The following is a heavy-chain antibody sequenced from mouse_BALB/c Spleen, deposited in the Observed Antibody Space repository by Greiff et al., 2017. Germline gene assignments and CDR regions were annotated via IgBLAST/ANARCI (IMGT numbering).Heavy chain of an antibody. V-gene: IGHV1-77*01. CDR2: IYPGSGNT. CDR3: ARGSYYRYDGFAY. D-gene: IGHD2-14*01. Sequence: QVQLQQSGAELARPGASVKLSCKASGYTFTDYYINWVKQRTGQGLEWIGEIYPGSGNTYDNEKFKGKATLTADKSSSTAYIQLSSLTSEDSAVYFCARGSYYRYDGFAYWGQGTLVTVSA. J-gene: IGHJ3*01. CDR1: GYTFTDYY.